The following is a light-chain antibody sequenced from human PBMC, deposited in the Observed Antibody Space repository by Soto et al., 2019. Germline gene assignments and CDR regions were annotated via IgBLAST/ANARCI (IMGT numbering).Light chain of an antibody. Sequence: IQLTQSPSFLSASVGDRVTISCRASQGISSYLAWYQQTPGKAPKLLIYDASTLQSGVPSRFSGSGSGTAFTLAISSLQPEDSATYYCQHLNSYPRTFGPGTKVYIK. CDR2: DAS. CDR1: QGISSY. V-gene: IGKV1-9*01. CDR3: QHLNSYPRT. J-gene: IGKJ3*01.